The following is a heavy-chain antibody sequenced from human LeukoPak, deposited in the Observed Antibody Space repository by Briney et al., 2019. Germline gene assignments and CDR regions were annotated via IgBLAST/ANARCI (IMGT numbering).Heavy chain of an antibody. CDR2: ITKKTAI. CDR3: ARGTYYSGSGPGNWFDP. Sequence: GSLRLSCAASGFSVSDYYMNWIRQSPGKGLEWVSHITKKTAIEYADSVKGRFTISRDNANNLLFLQMDSLRPEDTAVYYCARGTYYSGSGPGNWFDPWGLGTLVTVSS. V-gene: IGHV3-69-1*01. D-gene: IGHD3-10*01. J-gene: IGHJ5*02. CDR1: GFSVSDYY.